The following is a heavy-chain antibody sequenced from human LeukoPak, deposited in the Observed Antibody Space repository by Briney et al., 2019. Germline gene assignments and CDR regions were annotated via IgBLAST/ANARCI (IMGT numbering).Heavy chain of an antibody. CDR3: ARHLVYSYGIPDYYYMDV. D-gene: IGHD3-16*02. V-gene: IGHV4-38-2*01. J-gene: IGHJ6*03. CDR1: DYSISSDYY. CDR2: IYQSGST. Sequence: PSETLSLTCAVSDYSISSDYYWAWIRQPPGTGLEWIGSIYQSGSTHCNPSLKSRVTISVDTYNNHFSLKLSSLTAADTAMYYCARHLVYSYGIPDYYYMDVWGKGTTVTVSS.